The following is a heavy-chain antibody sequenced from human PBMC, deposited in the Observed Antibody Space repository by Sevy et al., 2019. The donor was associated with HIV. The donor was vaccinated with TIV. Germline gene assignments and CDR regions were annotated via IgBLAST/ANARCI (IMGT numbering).Heavy chain of an antibody. CDR1: GGSISSGDYY. CDR3: ARVYTYYYDSSGYLSLYYFDY. J-gene: IGHJ4*02. V-gene: IGHV4-30-4*01. CDR2: IYYSGST. D-gene: IGHD3-22*01. Sequence: SETLSLTCTVSGGSISSGDYYWSWIRQPPGKGLEWIGYIYYSGSTYYNPSLKSRVTISVDTSKNQFSLKLSSVTAADTAVYYCARVYTYYYDSSGYLSLYYFDYWGQGTLVTVSS.